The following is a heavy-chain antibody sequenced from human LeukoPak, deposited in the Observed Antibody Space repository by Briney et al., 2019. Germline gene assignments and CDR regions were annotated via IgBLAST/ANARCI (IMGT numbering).Heavy chain of an antibody. Sequence: SETLSLTCTVSGGSISSYYWSWIRQPPGKGLEWIGYIYYSGSTNYNPSLKSRVTISVDTSKNQFSLKLSSVTAADTAVYYFAGTRYSSSWYAFDYWGQGTLVTVSS. CDR2: IYYSGST. CDR1: GGSISSYY. V-gene: IGHV4-59*01. J-gene: IGHJ4*02. CDR3: AGTRYSSSWYAFDY. D-gene: IGHD6-13*01.